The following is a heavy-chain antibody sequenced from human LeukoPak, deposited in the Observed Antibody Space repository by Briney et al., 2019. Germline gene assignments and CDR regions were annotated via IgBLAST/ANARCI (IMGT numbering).Heavy chain of an antibody. J-gene: IGHJ6*03. Sequence: GGSLRLSCAASGFTFDDYAMHWVRQAPGKGLEWVSGISWNSGSIGYADSVKGRFTISRDNANNSLYLQLNSLRPEDTAIYYCARGFLDKSSWHYYYYMDVWGKGTTVTVSS. D-gene: IGHD6-13*01. CDR1: GFTFDDYA. CDR3: ARGFLDKSSWHYYYYMDV. CDR2: ISWNSGSI. V-gene: IGHV3-9*01.